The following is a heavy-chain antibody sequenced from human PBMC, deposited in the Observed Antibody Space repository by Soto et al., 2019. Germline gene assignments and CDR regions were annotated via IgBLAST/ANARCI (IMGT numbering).Heavy chain of an antibody. Sequence: PSQTLSLTCAISGDSVSSNSAAWNWIRQSPSRGLEWLGRTYYRSKWYNDYAVSVKSRITINPDTSKNQFSLQLNSVTPEDTAVYYCAKGSAVAGFFTGFDPWGQGTLVTVSS. V-gene: IGHV6-1*01. CDR1: GDSVSSNSAA. D-gene: IGHD6-19*01. J-gene: IGHJ5*02. CDR3: AKGSAVAGFFTGFDP. CDR2: TYYRSKWYN.